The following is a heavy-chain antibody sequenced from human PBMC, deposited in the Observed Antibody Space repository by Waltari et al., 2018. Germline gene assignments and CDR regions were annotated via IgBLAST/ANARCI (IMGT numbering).Heavy chain of an antibody. V-gene: IGHV3-30*04. D-gene: IGHD3-22*01. CDR3: ARDYCDRTNCHGMDV. CDR2: ISYNERNI. CDR1: EFTFSSYA. J-gene: IGHJ6*02. Sequence: QVQLVESGGGVVQPGRSLRLSCTASEFTFSSYAMHWVRQAPGKGREWVAVISYNERNIYYVDSVKGRFTISRDKSKKMLYLQMNSLITEDTAVYYCARDYCDRTNCHGMDVWGQGTTVTVSS.